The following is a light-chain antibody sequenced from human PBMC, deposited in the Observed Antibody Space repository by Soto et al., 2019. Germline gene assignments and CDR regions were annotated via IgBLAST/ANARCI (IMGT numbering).Light chain of an antibody. Sequence: QSVLTQPPSVSGAPGQRATISCTGSRSNIGAGYDVHWYQQIPGAAPKLLIYGNSNRPSGVPDRFSGSKSGTSASLAITGLQAEDEADYYCQSYDASLSGDVVFGGGTKLTVL. V-gene: IGLV1-40*01. CDR1: RSNIGAGYD. CDR3: QSYDASLSGDVV. J-gene: IGLJ2*01. CDR2: GNS.